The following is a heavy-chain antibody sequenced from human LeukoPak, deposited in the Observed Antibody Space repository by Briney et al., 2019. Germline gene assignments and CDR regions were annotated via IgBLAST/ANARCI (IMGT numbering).Heavy chain of an antibody. CDR3: ARARSTVTTVFDY. D-gene: IGHD4-11*01. J-gene: IGHJ4*02. V-gene: IGHV4-30-4*01. CDR1: GGSISSGDYY. Sequence: PSETLSLTCTVSGGSISSGDYYWRWIRQPPGKGLEWIGYIYYSGSTYYNPSLKSRVTISVDTSKNQFSLKLSSVTAADTAVYYCARARSTVTTVFDYWGQGTLVTVSS. CDR2: IYYSGST.